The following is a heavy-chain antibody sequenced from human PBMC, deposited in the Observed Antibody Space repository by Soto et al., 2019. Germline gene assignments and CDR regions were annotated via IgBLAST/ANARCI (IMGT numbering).Heavy chain of an antibody. J-gene: IGHJ5*02. CDR1: GGSFSGYY. CDR2: INHSGST. V-gene: IGHV4-34*01. D-gene: IGHD2-2*01. Sequence: SETLSLTCAVYGGSFSGYYWSWIRQPPGKGLEWIGEINHSGSTNYNPSLKSRVTISVDTSKNQFSLKLTSVTAADTAVYFCARAYRLLWGGWFDPWGQGTLVTVSS. CDR3: ARAYRLLWGGWFDP.